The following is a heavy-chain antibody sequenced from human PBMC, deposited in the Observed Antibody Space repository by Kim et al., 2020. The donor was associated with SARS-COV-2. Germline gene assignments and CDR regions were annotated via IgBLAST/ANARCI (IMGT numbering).Heavy chain of an antibody. J-gene: IGHJ5*02. CDR2: ISYDGTNK. CDR1: GIIFSSYG. Sequence: GGSLRLSCAASGIIFSSYGIHWVRQAPGKGLEWVAVISYDGTNKYYADSVKGRFTISRDNSKNTLYLQMNSLRAEDTAVYYCAKNGYYGSGFNWFDPWGQGTLVTVSS. CDR3: AKNGYYGSGFNWFDP. V-gene: IGHV3-30*18. D-gene: IGHD3-10*01.